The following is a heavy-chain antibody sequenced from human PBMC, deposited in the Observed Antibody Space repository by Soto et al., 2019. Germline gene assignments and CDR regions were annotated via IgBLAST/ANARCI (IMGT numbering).Heavy chain of an antibody. V-gene: IGHV3-30*03. CDR2: ISYDGSNK. Sequence: GGSLRLSCAASGFTFSSYGMHWVRQAPGKGLEWVAVISYDGSNKYYADSVKGRFTISRDNSKNTLYLQMNSLRAEDKAVYYCARSFSFGVDYYYYVDVWGKGTTVTVSS. D-gene: IGHD3-16*01. CDR1: GFTFSSYG. J-gene: IGHJ6*03. CDR3: ARSFSFGVDYYYYVDV.